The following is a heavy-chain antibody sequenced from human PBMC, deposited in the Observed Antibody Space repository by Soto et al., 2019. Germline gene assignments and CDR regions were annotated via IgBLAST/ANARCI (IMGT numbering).Heavy chain of an antibody. CDR3: ARVGDPYYYDSSGYGY. D-gene: IGHD3-22*01. V-gene: IGHV3-48*02. J-gene: IGHJ4*02. Sequence: EVQLVESGGGLVQPGGSLRLSCAASGFTFSSYSMNWVRQAPGKGLEWVSYISSSSSTIYYADSVKGRFTISRDNAKNSLYLQMNSLRDEDTAVYYCARVGDPYYYDSSGYGYWGQGTLVTVSS. CDR1: GFTFSSYS. CDR2: ISSSSSTI.